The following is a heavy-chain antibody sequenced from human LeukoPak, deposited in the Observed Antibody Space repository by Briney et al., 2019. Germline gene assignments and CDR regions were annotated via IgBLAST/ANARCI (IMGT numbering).Heavy chain of an antibody. J-gene: IGHJ4*02. CDR2: IYTSGST. V-gene: IGHV4-4*07. CDR1: GGSISSYY. CDR3: AREAHFDWLSYPGVVDY. D-gene: IGHD3-9*01. Sequence: SETLSLTCTVSGGSISSYYWSWIRQPAGKGLEWIGRIYTSGSTNYNPSLKSRATMSVDTSKNQFSLKLSSVTAADTAVYYCAREAHFDWLSYPGVVDYWGQGTLVTVSS.